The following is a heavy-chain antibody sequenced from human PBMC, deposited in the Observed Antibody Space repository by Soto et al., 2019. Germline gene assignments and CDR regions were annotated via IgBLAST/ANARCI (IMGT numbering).Heavy chain of an antibody. V-gene: IGHV1-69*01. D-gene: IGHD5-12*01. CDR3: ARGVVDVVATSAFDY. CDR1: GGTFNNYA. Sequence: QVQLVQSGAEVKKPGSSVKVSCKASGGTFNNYAISWVRQAPGQGLEWMGGIIPIIGTADYAHKFQGRLAICADESTGTTFMELSSLRSEDTAIYYCARGVVDVVATSAFDYWGQGTLVTVSS. J-gene: IGHJ4*02. CDR2: IIPIIGTA.